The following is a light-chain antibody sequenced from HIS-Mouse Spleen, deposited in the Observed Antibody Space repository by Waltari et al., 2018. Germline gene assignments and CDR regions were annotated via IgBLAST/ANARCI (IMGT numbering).Light chain of an antibody. CDR3: QVWDSSSDHYV. Sequence: SYVLTQPPSVSVAPGQTARITCGGNNLGSKSEHLYQQEPGQAPVLVGYGDSGRPSGCPERFSGSNSGNTAILTISRVEAGDEADYYCQVWDSSSDHYVFGTGTKVTVL. CDR2: GDS. CDR1: NLGSKS. V-gene: IGLV3-21*02. J-gene: IGLJ1*01.